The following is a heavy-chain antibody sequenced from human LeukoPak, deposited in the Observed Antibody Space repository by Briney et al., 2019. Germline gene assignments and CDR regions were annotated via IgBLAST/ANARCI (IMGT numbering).Heavy chain of an antibody. CDR2: ISSGGSTT. V-gene: IGHV3-48*03. CDR1: GFTFRSYE. J-gene: IGHJ6*02. D-gene: IGHD6-13*01. Sequence: GGSLRLSCAASGFTFRSYEMKWVRQAPGKGLEGVSYISSGGSTTYYADSVKGRFTISRDNAKNSLYLQMNSLRAEDTAVYYCARVQQPSGIQGYYYGLDVWGQGNTVTASS. CDR3: ARVQQPSGIQGYYYGLDV.